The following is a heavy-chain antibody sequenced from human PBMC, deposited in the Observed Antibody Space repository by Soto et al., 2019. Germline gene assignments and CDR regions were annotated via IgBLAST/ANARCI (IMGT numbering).Heavy chain of an antibody. CDR3: VQSRCGGDCLQSYSSHSYYGLDV. CDR2: IYWDDDK. Sequence: QITLKESGPTLVKPTQTLTLTCTFSGFSLSTTGVGVGWIRQPPGKALEWLALIYWDDDKRYNPSLKSRLTITKDTSKNQVVLTMTHMDSVDTATYYCVQSRCGGDCLQSYSSHSYYGLDVWGQGTTVTVSS. V-gene: IGHV2-5*02. D-gene: IGHD2-21*01. J-gene: IGHJ6*02. CDR1: GFSLSTTGVG.